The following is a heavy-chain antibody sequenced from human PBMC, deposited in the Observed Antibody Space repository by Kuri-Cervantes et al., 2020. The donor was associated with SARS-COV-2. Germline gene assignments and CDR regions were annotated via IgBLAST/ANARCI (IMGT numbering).Heavy chain of an antibody. D-gene: IGHD6-19*01. J-gene: IGHJ6*02. CDR1: GGTFSSYA. V-gene: IGHV1-69*13. CDR3: ARAGVAGYSSGWNPYYYYGMDV. Sequence: SVKVSCKASGGTFSSYAISWVRQAPGQGLEWMGGIIPIFGTANYAQKFQSRVTITADESTSTAYMELSSLRSEDTAVYYCARAGVAGYSSGWNPYYYYGMDVWGQGTTVTVSS. CDR2: IIPIFGTA.